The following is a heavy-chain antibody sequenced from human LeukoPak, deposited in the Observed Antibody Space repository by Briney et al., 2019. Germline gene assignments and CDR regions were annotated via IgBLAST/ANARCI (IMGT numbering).Heavy chain of an antibody. Sequence: RAGGSLRLSCAASGFTFSSYAMSWVRQAPGKGLEWVSAISGSGGSTYYADSVKGRFTISRDNSKNTLYLQMNSLRAEDTAVYYCAKEMYYDRAPGDYWGRGTLVTVSS. J-gene: IGHJ4*02. CDR2: ISGSGGST. D-gene: IGHD3-22*01. V-gene: IGHV3-23*01. CDR3: AKEMYYDRAPGDY. CDR1: GFTFSSYA.